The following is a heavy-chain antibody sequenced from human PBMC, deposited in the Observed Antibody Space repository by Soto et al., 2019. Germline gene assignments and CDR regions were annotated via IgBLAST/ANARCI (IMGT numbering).Heavy chain of an antibody. CDR1: GFPFSSYW. CDR2: ISGDVGTT. J-gene: IGHJ4*02. Sequence: EVQLVESGGDLVQRGGSLRLSCADSGFPFSSYWMHWVRHTPGKGLDWFARISGDVGTTYYADSVTGRFTVSRDNAKNTLSLQISGLRAEDTAVYYCAREYYGLLTGYYTDYWGQGTLVSVSS. D-gene: IGHD3-9*01. CDR3: AREYYGLLTGYYTDY. V-gene: IGHV3-74*01.